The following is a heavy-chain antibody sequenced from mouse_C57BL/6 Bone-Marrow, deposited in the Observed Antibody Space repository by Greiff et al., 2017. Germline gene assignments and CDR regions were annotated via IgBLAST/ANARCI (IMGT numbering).Heavy chain of an antibody. CDR3: AREGNWAWFAY. D-gene: IGHD4-1*01. CDR2: IDPSDSYT. Sequence: QVQLQQPGAELVMPGASVKLSCKASGYTFTSYWMHWVKQRPGQGLEWIGEIDPSDSYTNSNQQFKGKSTLTVDKSSRTAYMQLSSLTSEDSAVYYCAREGNWAWFAYWGQGTLVTVSA. CDR1: GYTFTSYW. V-gene: IGHV1-69*01. J-gene: IGHJ3*01.